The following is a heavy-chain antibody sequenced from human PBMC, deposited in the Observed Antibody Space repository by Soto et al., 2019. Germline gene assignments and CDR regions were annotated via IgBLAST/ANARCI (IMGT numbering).Heavy chain of an antibody. J-gene: IGHJ6*02. CDR2: IDWDDDK. Sequence: SGPTLVNPTQTLTLTCAFSGFSLSSVGMCVSWIRRPPGRALESLALIDWDDDKYYNTSLKTRLTISKDTSKNQVVLTMANMDPADTATYYCARVVAAGAYYYYGMDVWGQGTTVTVSS. CDR3: ARVVAAGAYYYYGMDV. V-gene: IGHV2-70*01. D-gene: IGHD6-13*01. CDR1: GFSLSSVGMC.